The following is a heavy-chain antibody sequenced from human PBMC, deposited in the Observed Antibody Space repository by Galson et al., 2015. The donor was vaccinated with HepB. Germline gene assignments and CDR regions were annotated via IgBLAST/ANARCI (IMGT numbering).Heavy chain of an antibody. CDR1: GFTFSSYG. CDR3: ARGADLGSEQWLDDY. J-gene: IGHJ4*02. V-gene: IGHV3-48*03. Sequence: SLRLSCAASGFTFSSYGMNWVRQAPGKGLEWVSYISSSGSTIYYADSVKGRFTISRDNAKNSLYLQMNSLRAEDTAVYYCARGADLGSEQWLDDYWGQGTLVTVSS. CDR2: ISSSGSTI. D-gene: IGHD6-19*01.